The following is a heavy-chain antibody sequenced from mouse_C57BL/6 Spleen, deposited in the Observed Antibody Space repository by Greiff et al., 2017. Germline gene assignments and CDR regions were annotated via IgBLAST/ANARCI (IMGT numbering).Heavy chain of an antibody. CDR3: ARIQRRPWYFDV. D-gene: IGHD3-2*02. J-gene: IGHJ1*03. V-gene: IGHV1-55*01. Sequence: QVQLKQPGAELVKPGASVKMSCKASGYTFTSYCITWVKQRPGQGLEWIGDIYPGSGSTNYNEKFKSKDTLTVDTSSSTAYMQLSRLTSEDSAVYYCARIQRRPWYFDVWGTGTTVTVSS. CDR2: IYPGSGST. CDR1: GYTFTSYC.